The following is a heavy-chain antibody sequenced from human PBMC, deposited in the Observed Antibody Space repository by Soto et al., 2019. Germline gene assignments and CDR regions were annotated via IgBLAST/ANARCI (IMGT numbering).Heavy chain of an antibody. V-gene: IGHV4-30-2*01. J-gene: IGHJ4*02. Sequence: SETLSLTCAVSGGSISSGGYSWSWIRQPPGKGLEWIGYIYHSGSTYYNPSLKGRVTISVDRSKNQFSLKLSSVTAADTAVYYCARGPYSSSWYGVSYYFDYWGQGTLVTVSS. CDR2: IYHSGST. CDR3: ARGPYSSSWYGVSYYFDY. D-gene: IGHD6-13*01. CDR1: GGSISSGGYS.